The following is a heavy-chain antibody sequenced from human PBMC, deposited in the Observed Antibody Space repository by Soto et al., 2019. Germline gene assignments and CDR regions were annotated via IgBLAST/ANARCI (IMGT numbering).Heavy chain of an antibody. Sequence: QVQLQQWGAGLLKPSETLSLTCAVYGGSFSGYYWSWIRQPPGKGLEWIGEINHSGSTNYNPSLKRRVTISVDTSKNQFSLKLSSVTAADTAVYYCALRYGSGSYLTSPWGQGTLVTVSS. V-gene: IGHV4-34*01. D-gene: IGHD3-10*01. CDR1: GGSFSGYY. CDR3: ALRYGSGSYLTSP. J-gene: IGHJ5*02. CDR2: INHSGST.